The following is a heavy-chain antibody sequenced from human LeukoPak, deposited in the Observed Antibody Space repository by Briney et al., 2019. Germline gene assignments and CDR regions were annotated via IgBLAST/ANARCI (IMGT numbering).Heavy chain of an antibody. D-gene: IGHD3-10*01. J-gene: IGHJ4*02. V-gene: IGHV4-39*01. Sequence: SETLSLTCTVSGGSISRSSYYWGWIRQPPGKGLEWIATIYYSGSTYYNPSLKSRVTISADTSKNQFSLKLSSVTAADTAVYYCARLTSGHFNYWGQGTLVTVSS. CDR1: GGSISRSSYY. CDR3: ARLTSGHFNY. CDR2: IYYSGST.